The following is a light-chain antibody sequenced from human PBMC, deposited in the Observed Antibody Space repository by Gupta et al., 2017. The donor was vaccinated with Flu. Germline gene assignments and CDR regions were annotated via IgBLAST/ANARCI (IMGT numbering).Light chain of an antibody. V-gene: IGLV2-23*01. J-gene: IGLJ3*02. CDR3: CSYAGSSTWV. Sequence: ALPQPASVSTSPGPSITITCTGTSSDVGSDNLVYWYQQHPGKAHKLMIYEGSKRPPGVANRFSGSKSGNTASLTISGLKAEDEADYYCCSYAGSSTWVFGGGTKLTVL. CDR2: EGS. CDR1: SSDVGSDNL.